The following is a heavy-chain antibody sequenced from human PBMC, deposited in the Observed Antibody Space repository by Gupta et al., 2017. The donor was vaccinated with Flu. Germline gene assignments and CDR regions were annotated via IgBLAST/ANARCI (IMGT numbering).Heavy chain of an antibody. CDR3: ARDRYYDSSGYYSGFDY. J-gene: IGHJ4*02. CDR1: GYTFTSYY. Sequence: QVQLVQSGAEVKKPGASVKVSCKASGYTFTSYYMHWVRQAPGQGLEWMGIINPSGGSTSYAQKFQGRVTMTRDTSTSTVYMELSSLRSEDTAVYYCARDRYYDSSGYYSGFDYWGQGTLVTVSS. V-gene: IGHV1-46*01. CDR2: INPSGGST. D-gene: IGHD3-22*01.